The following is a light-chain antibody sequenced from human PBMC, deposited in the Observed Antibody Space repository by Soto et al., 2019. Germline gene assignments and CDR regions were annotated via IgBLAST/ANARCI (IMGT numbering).Light chain of an antibody. CDR3: SSFTGSSYV. CDR2: DVT. J-gene: IGLJ1*01. V-gene: IGLV2-14*03. CDR1: SSDVGNNNY. Sequence: QSALTQPASVSGSPGQSITISCTGTSSDVGNNNYVSWYQHNPGKAPKLMICDVTNRPSGVSNRFSGSKSGNTASLTISGLQAEDEADYYCSSFTGSSYVFGTGTRSPS.